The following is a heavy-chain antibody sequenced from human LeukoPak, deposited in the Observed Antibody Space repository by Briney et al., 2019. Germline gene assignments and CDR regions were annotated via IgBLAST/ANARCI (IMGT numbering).Heavy chain of an antibody. D-gene: IGHD5-24*01. Sequence: SVKVSCKASGGTFISYAISWVRQAPGQGLEWMGRIIPILGIANYAQKFQGRVTITADKSTSTAYMELSSLRSEDTAVYYCAGEQSRDGYTLIDYWGQGTLVTVSS. V-gene: IGHV1-69*04. J-gene: IGHJ4*02. CDR3: AGEQSRDGYTLIDY. CDR2: IIPILGIA. CDR1: GGTFISYA.